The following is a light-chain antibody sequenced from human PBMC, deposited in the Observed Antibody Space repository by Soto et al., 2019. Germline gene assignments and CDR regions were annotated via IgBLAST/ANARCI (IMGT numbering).Light chain of an antibody. CDR1: QSISNY. J-gene: IGKJ3*01. CDR3: QQRYHWPPFT. Sequence: EIVLTQSPATLSLSPGERATLSCRARQSISNYLAWYQQKPGQSPRLLIYDASNRATGIPARFSGSGSGTDFTLTISSLEPEDFAVYYCQQRYHWPPFTFGPGTKWIS. CDR2: DAS. V-gene: IGKV3-11*01.